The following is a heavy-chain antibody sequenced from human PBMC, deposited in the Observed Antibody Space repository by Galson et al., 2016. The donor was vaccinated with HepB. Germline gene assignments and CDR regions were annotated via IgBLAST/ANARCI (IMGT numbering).Heavy chain of an antibody. Sequence: SLRLSCAGSGFTFSSYTMNWVRQAPGKGLEWVAFISVSSSYIYYVDSVKGRFTISRENAKNSLYLQMNSLRAGDTAVYYCARGKSLLTMPWNYGLDVWGKGTTVSVSS. CDR2: ISVSSSYI. CDR1: GFTFSSYT. V-gene: IGHV3-21*01. D-gene: IGHD4/OR15-4a*01. J-gene: IGHJ6*04. CDR3: ARGKSLLTMPWNYGLDV.